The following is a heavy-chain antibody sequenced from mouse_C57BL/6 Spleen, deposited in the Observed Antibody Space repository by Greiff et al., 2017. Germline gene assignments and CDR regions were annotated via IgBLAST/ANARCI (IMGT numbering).Heavy chain of an antibody. V-gene: IGHV1-80*01. CDR3: ASGGVVSFDY. D-gene: IGHD1-1*01. J-gene: IGHJ2*01. CDR2: IYPGDGDT. Sequence: QVQLKESGAELVKPGASVKISCKASGYAFSSYWMNWVQQRPGKGLEWIGQIYPGDGDTNYNGKFKGKATLTADKSSSTAYMQLSSLTSEDSAVYFCASGGVVSFDYWGQGTTLTVSS. CDR1: GYAFSSYW.